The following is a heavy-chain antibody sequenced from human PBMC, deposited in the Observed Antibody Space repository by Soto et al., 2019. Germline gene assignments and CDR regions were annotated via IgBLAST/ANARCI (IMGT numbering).Heavy chain of an antibody. CDR1: GYTFTSYA. CDR2: INAGNGNT. D-gene: IGHD1-1*01. Sequence: QVQLVQSGAEVKKPGASVKVSCKASGYTFTSYAMHWVRQAPGQRLEWMGWINAGNGNTKYSQKFQGRVTITRDTSASTAYMELSSLRSEDTAVYYCARDLNAYYYHYMDVWGKGTTVTVSS. CDR3: ARDLNAYYYHYMDV. J-gene: IGHJ6*03. V-gene: IGHV1-3*01.